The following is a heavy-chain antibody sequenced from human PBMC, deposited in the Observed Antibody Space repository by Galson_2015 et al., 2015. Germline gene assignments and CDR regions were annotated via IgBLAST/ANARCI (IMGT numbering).Heavy chain of an antibody. CDR1: GFTFSSYS. V-gene: IGHV3-21*01. D-gene: IGHD1-1*01. CDR3: ARGSERNYYYYYGMDV. Sequence: SLRLSCAASGFTFSSYSMNWVRQAPGKGLEWVSSISSSSGYIYYADSVKGRFTISRDNAKNSLYLQMNSLRAEDTAVYYCARGSERNYYYYYGMDVWGQGTTVTVSS. CDR2: ISSSSGYI. J-gene: IGHJ6*02.